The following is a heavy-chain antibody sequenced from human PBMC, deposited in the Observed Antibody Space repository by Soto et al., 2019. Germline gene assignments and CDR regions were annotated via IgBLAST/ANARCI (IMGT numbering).Heavy chain of an antibody. J-gene: IGHJ4*02. Sequence: QVHLVQAGAEVKKPGSSVKVSCKASGGTFSTYAISWVRQAPGQGLEWMGGIIPIYGTANYAQKFQGRLTMTEDESTSTVYMELSSLRSDDTAVYYCAREDKPGGYTPPGTSGFDSWGQGTLVTVSS. CDR2: IIPIYGTA. CDR3: AREDKPGGYTPPGTSGFDS. V-gene: IGHV1-69*12. D-gene: IGHD5-12*01. CDR1: GGTFSTYA.